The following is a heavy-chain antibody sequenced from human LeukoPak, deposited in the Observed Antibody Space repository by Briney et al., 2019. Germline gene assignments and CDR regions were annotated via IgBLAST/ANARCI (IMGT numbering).Heavy chain of an antibody. CDR1: GDSLSRSS. CDR3: VRHWVHDFGGPDWYFDL. CDR2: MFYGGTT. D-gene: IGHD4-23*01. V-gene: IGHV4-59*08. J-gene: IGHJ2*01. Sequence: PSETLSLTCTVSGDSLSRSSWSWIRQSPGGGLEWIGYMFYGGTTNHNPSLKGRVTMSMVTSKDQFSLSLSSVTAADTAVYFCVRHWVHDFGGPDWYFDLWGRGTLVTVSS.